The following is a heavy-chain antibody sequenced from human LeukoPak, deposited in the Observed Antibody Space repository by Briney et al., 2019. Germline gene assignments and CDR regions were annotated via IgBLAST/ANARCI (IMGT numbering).Heavy chain of an antibody. J-gene: IGHJ4*02. CDR1: GFSFNNYA. D-gene: IGHD3-22*01. Sequence: GGSLRLSCVASGFSFNNYAMNWVRQAPGKGLEWVSLIIGSSGTTFYADSVKGRFTISRDNPKNTLYLQMNSLRVEDTAVYFCAKRGVVIRVILVGFHKEAYYFDSWGQGALVTVSS. CDR2: IIGSSGTT. CDR3: AKRGVVIRVILVGFHKEAYYFDS. V-gene: IGHV3-23*01.